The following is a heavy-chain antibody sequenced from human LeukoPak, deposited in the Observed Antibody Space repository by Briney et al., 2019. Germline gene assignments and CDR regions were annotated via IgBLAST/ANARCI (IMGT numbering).Heavy chain of an antibody. J-gene: IGHJ4*02. CDR1: GYSFTSNY. V-gene: IGHV1-46*01. CDR2: IYPRDGST. CDR3: ARDQEAFDY. Sequence: ASVKVSCKESGYSFTSNYIHWVRQAPGQGLERMGMIYPRDGSTSYAQKFQGRVTVTRDTSTSTVHMELSGLRSEDTAVYYCARDQEAFDYWGQGTLVTVSS.